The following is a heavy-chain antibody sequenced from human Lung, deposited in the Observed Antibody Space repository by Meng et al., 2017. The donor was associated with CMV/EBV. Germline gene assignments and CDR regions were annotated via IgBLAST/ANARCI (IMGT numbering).Heavy chain of an antibody. D-gene: IGHD5-12*01. Sequence: SXTVSGDSISTYYWNWLRQSPGKGLEWIGYISDSGSTNYNPSLKSRVAFSLDTSKNQFSLKLSSVTAADTAVYYCARFDIDVEGYYGMDVWGQGTTVTVS. J-gene: IGHJ6*02. V-gene: IGHV4-59*01. CDR1: GDSISTYY. CDR3: ARFDIDVEGYYGMDV. CDR2: ISDSGST.